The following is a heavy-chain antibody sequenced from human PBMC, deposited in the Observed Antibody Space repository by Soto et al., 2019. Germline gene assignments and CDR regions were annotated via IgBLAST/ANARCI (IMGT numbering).Heavy chain of an antibody. CDR3: ARDLTIGSTFSGYDVIDS. CDR1: GDTFSTST. Sequence: QVQLVQSGAEVKKPGSSVKDSCKASGDTFSTSTFTWVRQSPGHGLEWMGRTIPLLNVADYGQDFQGRVTITADTSTSTAYMELTSLTSNDSAFYYCARDLTIGSTFSGYDVIDSWGKGTLVTVSS. CDR2: TIPLLNVA. D-gene: IGHD5-12*01. J-gene: IGHJ4*02. V-gene: IGHV1-69*08.